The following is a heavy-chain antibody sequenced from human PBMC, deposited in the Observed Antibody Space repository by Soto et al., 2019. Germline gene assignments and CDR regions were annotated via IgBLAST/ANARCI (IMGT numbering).Heavy chain of an antibody. V-gene: IGHV3-48*01. J-gene: IGHJ4*02. Sequence: GGSLRLSCAASGFAFSNHYMDWVRQAPGKGLEWVSYISNGGASITYAESVKGRFTISRDDAKNSLYLQMNSLRAEDTAVYYCARARPGYYFDYWGQGALVTVSS. CDR1: GFAFSNHY. D-gene: IGHD6-25*01. CDR3: ARARPGYYFDY. CDR2: ISNGGASI.